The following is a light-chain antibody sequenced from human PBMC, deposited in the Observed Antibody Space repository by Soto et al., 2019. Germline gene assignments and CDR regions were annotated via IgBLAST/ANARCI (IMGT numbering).Light chain of an antibody. CDR2: AAL. Sequence: DIQITQSPLSVSAYVGDRVIITCRASQDIGYWLAWYQQIPGKAPKLLIYAALSLQSGVSSRFSGSGSGTEFTLTISSLQPDDFATYYCQQYNNYSTFGQGTKVDSK. V-gene: IGKV1D-16*01. CDR3: QQYNNYST. J-gene: IGKJ1*01. CDR1: QDIGYW.